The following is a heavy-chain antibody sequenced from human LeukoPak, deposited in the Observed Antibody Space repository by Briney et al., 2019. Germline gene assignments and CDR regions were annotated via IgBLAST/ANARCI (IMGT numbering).Heavy chain of an antibody. CDR2: IYPGDSDS. D-gene: IGHD3-3*01. V-gene: IGHV5-51*01. CDR3: ARRYYDLWSGYYSSYYFDY. CDR1: GYSFSTYW. Sequence: GESLKISCKGSGYSFSTYWIGWVRQMPGKGLEWMGIIYPGDSDSRYSPSFQGQVTISADKSISTTYLQWSSLEASDTAMYYCARRYYDLWSGYYSSYYFDYWGQGTLVTVSS. J-gene: IGHJ4*02.